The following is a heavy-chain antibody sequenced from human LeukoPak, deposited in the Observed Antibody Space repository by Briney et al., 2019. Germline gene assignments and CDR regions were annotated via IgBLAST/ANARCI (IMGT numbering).Heavy chain of an antibody. V-gene: IGHV4-39*01. CDR2: IYYSGST. D-gene: IGHD3-22*01. J-gene: IGHJ3*02. CDR3: ARPTFSGYYSEPFDI. CDR1: GGSISSSTYY. Sequence: SETLSLTCTVSGGSISSSTYYWGWIRQPPGKGLEWIGSIYYSGSTYYNPSLKSRVTISVDTSKNQFSLKLSSVNAADTAVYFCARPTFSGYYSEPFDIWGQGTIVTVSS.